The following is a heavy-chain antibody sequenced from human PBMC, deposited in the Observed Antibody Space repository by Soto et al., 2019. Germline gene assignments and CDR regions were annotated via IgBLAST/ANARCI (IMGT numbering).Heavy chain of an antibody. J-gene: IGHJ6*02. CDR2: ISPDSRST. Sequence: PGGSLRLSCIISGFTFSIGGVSWVRQAPGKGLDWLSSISPDSRSTPYADSVKGRFTISRDNAKNTLYLQMNRLRAEDTAVYYCAADSPRYYVFWGGGYYGMDVWGQGTTVTVSS. CDR1: GFTFSIGG. D-gene: IGHD3-3*01. V-gene: IGHV3-21*04. CDR3: AADSPRYYVFWGGGYYGMDV.